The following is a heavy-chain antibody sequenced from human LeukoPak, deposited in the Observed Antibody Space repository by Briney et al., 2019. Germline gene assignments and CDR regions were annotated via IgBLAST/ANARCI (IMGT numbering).Heavy chain of an antibody. Sequence: GGSLRLSCAASGFTVNSNYMSWVRQAPGKGLEWVSVIYSGGNSYYADSVKGRFTISRDNSKNTLYVQMNSLRAEDTAVYYCARDQSLFCSSTSCSHHYFDYWGQGTLVTVSS. V-gene: IGHV3-66*01. CDR3: ARDQSLFCSSTSCSHHYFDY. CDR1: GFTVNSNY. CDR2: IYSGGNS. J-gene: IGHJ4*02. D-gene: IGHD2-2*01.